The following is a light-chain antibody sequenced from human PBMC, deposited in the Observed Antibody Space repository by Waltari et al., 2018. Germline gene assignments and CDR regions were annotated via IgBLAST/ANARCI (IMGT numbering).Light chain of an antibody. CDR2: WAS. CDR1: QNVLYSSNNRNY. V-gene: IGKV4-1*01. J-gene: IGKJ1*01. CDR3: QQYYSSPWA. Sequence: DIVMTPSPDSLAVSLGERATINCKSSQNVLYSSNNRNYLAWYQQRPGQPPKLLIYWASTRESGVPDRFSGSGSGTDFTLTISSLQAEDVAVYYCQQYYSSPWAFGQGTKVEI.